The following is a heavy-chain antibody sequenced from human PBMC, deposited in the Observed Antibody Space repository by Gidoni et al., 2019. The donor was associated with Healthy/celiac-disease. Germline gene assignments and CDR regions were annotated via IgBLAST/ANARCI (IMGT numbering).Heavy chain of an antibody. J-gene: IGHJ6*02. Sequence: QVQLVESGGGVVQPGRSLRLSCAASGFTFSSYAMHWVRQAPGKGLEWVAVISYDGSNKYDADSVKGRFTISRDNSKNTLYLQMNSLRAEDTAVYYCARADADYYDSSGRGYYYYGMDVWGQGTTVTVSS. CDR3: ARADADYYDSSGRGYYYYGMDV. CDR2: ISYDGSNK. V-gene: IGHV3-30-3*01. D-gene: IGHD3-22*01. CDR1: GFTFSSYA.